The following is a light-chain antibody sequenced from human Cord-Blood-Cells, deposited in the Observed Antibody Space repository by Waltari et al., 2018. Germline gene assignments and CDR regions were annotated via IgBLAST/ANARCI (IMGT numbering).Light chain of an antibody. CDR1: QSVLYSSNNKNY. CDR2: WAS. V-gene: IGKV4-1*01. Sequence: DIVMTQSPDSLAVSLGERATINCKSSQSVLYSSNNKNYLAWYQQKPGQPPKLLIYWASTRESGVPDRFSGSGSGTDFTPTISSLQAEDVAVYYCQQYYSTPRTFGPGTKVDIK. CDR3: QQYYSTPRT. J-gene: IGKJ3*01.